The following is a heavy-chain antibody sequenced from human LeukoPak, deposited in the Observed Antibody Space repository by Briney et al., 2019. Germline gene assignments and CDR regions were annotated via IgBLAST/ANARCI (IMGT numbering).Heavy chain of an antibody. Sequence: SQTLSLTCAISGDSVSSNGVAWNWIRQSPSRGLEWLGRTYYMSKWYNDYAVSVKSRITINPDTSKNQFSLQLNSVTPEDTAVYYCARGRVSAFDYWGQGTLATVSS. J-gene: IGHJ4*02. V-gene: IGHV6-1*01. CDR1: GDSVSSNGVA. CDR2: TYYMSKWYN. CDR3: ARGRVSAFDY.